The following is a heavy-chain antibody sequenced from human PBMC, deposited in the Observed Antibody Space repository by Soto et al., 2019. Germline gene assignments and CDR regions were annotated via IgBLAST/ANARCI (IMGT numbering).Heavy chain of an antibody. Sequence: QVQLVESGGGVVQPGRSLRLSCAASGFTFSSYGMHWVRQAPGKGLEWVAVISYDGSNKYYADSGKGRFTISRDNSKNTLYLQMSSLRADATDGYYGAKEVRLLFYFYYGLEVWGRCTTVTVSS. CDR2: ISYDGSNK. V-gene: IGHV3-30*18. D-gene: IGHD3-10*01. J-gene: IGHJ6*02. CDR3: AKEVRLLFYFYYGLEV. CDR1: GFTFSSYG.